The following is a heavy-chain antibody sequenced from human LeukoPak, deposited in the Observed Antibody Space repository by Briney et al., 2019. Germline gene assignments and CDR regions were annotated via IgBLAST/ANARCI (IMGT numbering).Heavy chain of an antibody. D-gene: IGHD2-2*01. Sequence: SETLSLTCAVYGGSFSDYYWSWIRQPPGKGLEWIGEINHSGSTNYNPSLKSRVTISVDTSKNQFSLKLTSLTAADTAVYYCARGPGCSSTSCYARRSWYFDLWGRGTLVTVSS. CDR1: GGSFSDYY. J-gene: IGHJ2*01. CDR2: INHSGST. V-gene: IGHV4-34*01. CDR3: ARGPGCSSTSCYARRSWYFDL.